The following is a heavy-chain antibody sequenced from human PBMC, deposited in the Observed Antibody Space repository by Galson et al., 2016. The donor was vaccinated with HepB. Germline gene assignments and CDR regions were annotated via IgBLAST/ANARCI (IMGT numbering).Heavy chain of an antibody. CDR3: AIDVNWESVDVYFDL. Sequence: SVKVSCKASGYTFTNYGINWVRQAPGQGLEWMGWISAYNGNTNYAQKLQGRVTMTTDTSTSTAYMELRSLRSDDTAVYYCAIDVNWESVDVYFDLWGRGTLVTVSS. CDR2: ISAYNGNT. CDR1: GYTFTNYG. V-gene: IGHV1-18*01. D-gene: IGHD7-27*01. J-gene: IGHJ2*01.